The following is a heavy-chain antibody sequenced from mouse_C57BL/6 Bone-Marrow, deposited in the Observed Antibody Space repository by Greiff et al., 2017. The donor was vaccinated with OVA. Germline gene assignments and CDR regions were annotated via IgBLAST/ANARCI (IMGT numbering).Heavy chain of an antibody. CDR3: RAYYYGSSYYFDY. CDR1: GYTFTDYE. V-gene: IGHV1-15*01. D-gene: IGHD1-1*01. Sequence: VHLVESGAELVRPGASVTLSCKASGYTFTDYEMHWVKQTPVHGLEWIGAIDPETGGTAYNQKFKGKAILTADKSSSTAYMELRSLTSEDSAVYYCRAYYYGSSYYFDYWGQGTTLTVSS. J-gene: IGHJ2*01. CDR2: IDPETGGT.